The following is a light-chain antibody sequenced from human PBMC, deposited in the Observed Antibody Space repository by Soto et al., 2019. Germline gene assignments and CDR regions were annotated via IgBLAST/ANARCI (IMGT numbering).Light chain of an antibody. CDR3: GSHTSGSTRV. V-gene: IGLV2-14*01. CDR2: EVT. CDR1: SSDIGAYDY. Sequence: QSVLTQPASVSGSPGQSIAISCTGTSSDIGAYDYVSWYQQHPDKAPKLIIYEVTKRPSGVSTRFSGSKSGNTASLTISGLQDEDEGDYYCGSHTSGSTRVFGTGTKLTVL. J-gene: IGLJ1*01.